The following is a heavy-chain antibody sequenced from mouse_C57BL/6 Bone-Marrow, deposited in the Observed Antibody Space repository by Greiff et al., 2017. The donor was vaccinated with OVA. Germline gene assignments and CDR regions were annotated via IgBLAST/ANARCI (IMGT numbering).Heavy chain of an antibody. CDR3: ARRYYYGSSPAWFAY. V-gene: IGHV1-63*01. CDR2: IYPGGGYT. CDR1: GYTFTNYW. Sequence: QVQLKQSGAELVRPGTSVKMSCKASGYTFTNYWIGWAKQRPGHGLEWIGDIYPGGGYTNYNEKFKGKATLTADKYSSTAYMQFSSLTSEDSAIYYCARRYYYGSSPAWFAYWGQGTLVSVSA. D-gene: IGHD1-1*01. J-gene: IGHJ3*01.